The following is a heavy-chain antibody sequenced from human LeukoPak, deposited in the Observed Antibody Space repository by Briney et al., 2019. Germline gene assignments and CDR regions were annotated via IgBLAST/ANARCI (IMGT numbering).Heavy chain of an antibody. J-gene: IGHJ4*02. CDR1: GFTFSSDW. CDR3: ATPTAGTWHFDY. D-gene: IGHD1-1*01. CDR2: IKQDASER. V-gene: IGHV3-7*01. Sequence: ASLLLSCAASGFTFSSDWMAWVRPAPGKGLEWVANIKQDASERYYVDSVKGRFTISRDNAKNSLYLQMNSLRAEDTAVYYCATPTAGTWHFDYWGQGTLVTVSS.